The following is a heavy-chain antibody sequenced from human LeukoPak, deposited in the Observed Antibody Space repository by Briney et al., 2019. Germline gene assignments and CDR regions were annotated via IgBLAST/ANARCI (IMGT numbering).Heavy chain of an antibody. J-gene: IGHJ4*02. D-gene: IGHD5-12*01. V-gene: IGHV4-61*02. CDR2: IYTSGST. CDR1: GGSIRSGSYY. Sequence: SQTLSLTCTVSGGSIRSGSYYWSWIRQSAGKGLEWIGRIYTSGSTNYNPSLKSRVTISVDTSKNQFSLKLSSVTAADTAVYYCARESHFQAARGFSGYDSDYWGQGTLVTVSS. CDR3: ARESHFQAARGFSGYDSDY.